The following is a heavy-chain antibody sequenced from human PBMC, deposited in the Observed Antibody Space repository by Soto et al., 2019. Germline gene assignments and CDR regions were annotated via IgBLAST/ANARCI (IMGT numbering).Heavy chain of an antibody. J-gene: IGHJ4*02. CDR3: ARGTDSSGWYRYFDY. V-gene: IGHV6-1*01. CDR2: TYYRSKWYN. CDR1: GDSISSNSAA. Sequence: SQTLSLTCAISGDSISSNSAAWNWIRRSPSRGLEWLGRTYYRSKWYNDYAVSVKSRITINPDTSKNQFSLQLNSVTPEDTAVYYCARGTDSSGWYRYFDYWGQGTLVTVSS. D-gene: IGHD6-19*01.